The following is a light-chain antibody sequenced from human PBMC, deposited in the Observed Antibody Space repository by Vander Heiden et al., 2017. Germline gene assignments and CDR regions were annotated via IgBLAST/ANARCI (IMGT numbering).Light chain of an antibody. CDR1: TLPKQY. V-gene: IGLV3-25*03. CDR2: NDF. J-gene: IGLJ3*02. Sequence: SDLPQQPSVSLSPVQPVTLPCSGVTLPKQYAFWYQQKAGQAPVVIIFNDFERSSGIPERFSASTSGTTVTLTIKGVKPEDEADYYCQSSDNTDTYLMFGGGSKLTVL. CDR3: QSSDNTDTYLM.